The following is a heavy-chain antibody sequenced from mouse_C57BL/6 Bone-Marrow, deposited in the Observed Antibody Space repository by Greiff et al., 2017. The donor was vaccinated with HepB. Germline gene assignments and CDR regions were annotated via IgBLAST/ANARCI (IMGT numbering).Heavy chain of an antibody. J-gene: IGHJ1*03. D-gene: IGHD1-1*01. Sequence: VQLKESGGDLVKPGGSLKLSCAASGFTFSSYGMSWVRQTPDKRLEWVATISSGGSYTYYPDSVKGRFTISRDNAKNTRYRQMSSLKSEDTAMYYCARPASNYYGSSYWYFDVWGTGTTVTVSS. V-gene: IGHV5-6*01. CDR2: ISSGGSYT. CDR1: GFTFSSYG. CDR3: ARPASNYYGSSYWYFDV.